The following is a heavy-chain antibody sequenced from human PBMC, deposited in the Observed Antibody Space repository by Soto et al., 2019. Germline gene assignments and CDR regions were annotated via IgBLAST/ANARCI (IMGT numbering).Heavy chain of an antibody. Sequence: LTLSSTPSAFTFSSYAMHWIRQAPGKGLEWVAVISYDGSHKNYGDSVKGRFTISRDNSKNTLYLEMNGLRAEDTAVYYCARQLLAVAGTDHYYGLDVWGQGTTVTACS. CDR1: AFTFSSYA. CDR3: ARQLLAVAGTDHYYGLDV. J-gene: IGHJ6*02. D-gene: IGHD6-19*01. V-gene: IGHV3-33*05. CDR2: ISYDGSHK.